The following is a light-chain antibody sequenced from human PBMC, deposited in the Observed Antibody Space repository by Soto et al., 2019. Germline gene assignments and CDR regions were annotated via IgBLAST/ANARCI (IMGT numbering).Light chain of an antibody. CDR3: GTWDSSLSAEV. Sequence: QSVLTQPPSVSAAPGQKVTISCSGSTSNIGNHYVSWYRQLPGTAPKLLIYDNDKRPSGIPDRFSGSKSGTSATLGITGLQTGGEANYFCGTWDSSLSAEVFAGGTKVTVL. CDR2: DND. J-gene: IGLJ2*01. V-gene: IGLV1-51*01. CDR1: TSNIGNHY.